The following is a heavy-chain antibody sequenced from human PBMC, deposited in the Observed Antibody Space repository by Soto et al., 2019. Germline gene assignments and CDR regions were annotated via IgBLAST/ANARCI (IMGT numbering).Heavy chain of an antibody. V-gene: IGHV3-30-3*01. CDR1: GFTFSSYA. CDR3: ARASGYSYGYLDY. J-gene: IGHJ4*02. D-gene: IGHD5-18*01. Sequence: GGSLRVSXAASGFTFSSYAMHWVRQAPGKGLEWVAVISYDGSNKYYADSVKGRFTISRDNSKNTLYLQMNSLRAEDTAVYYCARASGYSYGYLDYWGQGTLVTVSS. CDR2: ISYDGSNK.